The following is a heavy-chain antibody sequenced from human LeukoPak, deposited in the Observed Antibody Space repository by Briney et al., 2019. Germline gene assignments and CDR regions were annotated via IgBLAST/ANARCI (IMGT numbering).Heavy chain of an antibody. D-gene: IGHD4-11*01. V-gene: IGHV4-59*01. CDR3: ARLYSSSLGRVFDY. CDR2: IYNSGST. CDR1: GGSITSYY. Sequence: ETLSLTCTVSGGSITSYYWSWIRPPPGKGLEWIGYIYNSGSTNYNPSLKSRVTISVDTSKNQFSLKLSSVTAADTAVYYCARLYSSSLGRVFDYWGQGTLVTVSS. J-gene: IGHJ4*02.